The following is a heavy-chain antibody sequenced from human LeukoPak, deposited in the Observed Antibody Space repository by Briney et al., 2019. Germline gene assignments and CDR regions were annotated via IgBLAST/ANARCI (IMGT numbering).Heavy chain of an antibody. CDR3: ARTYYDFWSGYYSHEGNPFDY. V-gene: IGHV3-48*03. CDR2: ISSSGSTI. Sequence: PGGSLRLSCAASGFTFSSYEMNWTRQAPGKGLEWVSYISSSGSTIYYADSVKGRFTISRDNAKNSLYLEMNSLRAEDTAVYYCARTYYDFWSGYYSHEGNPFDYWGQGTLVTVSS. CDR1: GFTFSSYE. J-gene: IGHJ4*02. D-gene: IGHD3-3*01.